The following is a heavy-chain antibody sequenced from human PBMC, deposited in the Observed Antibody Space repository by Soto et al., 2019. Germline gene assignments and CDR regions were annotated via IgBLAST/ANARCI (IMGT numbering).Heavy chain of an antibody. CDR3: ARMTTADAFDI. V-gene: IGHV1-8*01. D-gene: IGHD4-17*01. J-gene: IGHJ3*02. CDR2: MNPNSGNT. CDR1: GYTFTSYD. Sequence: ASVKVSCKASGYTFTSYDINWVRQATGQGLEWMRWMNPNSGNTGYAQKLQGRVTMTRNTSISTAYMKLSSLRSEDTSVYYCARMTTADAFDIWGQGTMVTVSS.